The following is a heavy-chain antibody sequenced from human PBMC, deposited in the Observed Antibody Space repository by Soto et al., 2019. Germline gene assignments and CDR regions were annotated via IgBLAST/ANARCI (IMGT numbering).Heavy chain of an antibody. V-gene: IGHV1-18*01. CDR1: CYTFTSYG. Sequence: ASVKVSCKASCYTFTSYGISWVRHAPGQGLEWMGSIRAYNGKTNYAQKLQGRVTMTTDTSTSTAYMELRSLRSDDTAVYYCAREMNLLELPYYYYGMDVWGQGTTVTVSS. CDR2: IRAYNGKT. J-gene: IGHJ6*02. D-gene: IGHD1-7*01. CDR3: AREMNLLELPYYYYGMDV.